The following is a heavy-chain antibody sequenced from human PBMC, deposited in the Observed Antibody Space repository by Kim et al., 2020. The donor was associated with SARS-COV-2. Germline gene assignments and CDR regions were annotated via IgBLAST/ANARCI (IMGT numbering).Heavy chain of an antibody. CDR2: ISRSGTTV. V-gene: IGHV3-48*03. J-gene: IGHJ4*03. CDR3: ARGDGKD. CDR1: GFTFSDFD. Sequence: GGSLRLSCAASGFTFSDFDMNWVRQAPGRGLECISYISRSGTTVYYAGSVKRRFTISRDNAKKSLSLQMNSLRAEDADVYYCARGDGKDWGQGTLVTVSS.